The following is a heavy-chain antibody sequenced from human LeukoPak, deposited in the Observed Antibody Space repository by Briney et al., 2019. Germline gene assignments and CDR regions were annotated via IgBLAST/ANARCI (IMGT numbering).Heavy chain of an antibody. Sequence: GGSLRLSCAASGFTFSSYAMHWVRQAPGKGLEWVAVISYDGSNKYYADSVKGRFTISRDNSKNTLYLQMNSLRAEDTAVYYCARGPRFFKYGMDVWGQGTTVTVSS. CDR1: GFTFSSYA. D-gene: IGHD3-3*01. V-gene: IGHV3-30-3*01. J-gene: IGHJ6*02. CDR2: ISYDGSNK. CDR3: ARGPRFFKYGMDV.